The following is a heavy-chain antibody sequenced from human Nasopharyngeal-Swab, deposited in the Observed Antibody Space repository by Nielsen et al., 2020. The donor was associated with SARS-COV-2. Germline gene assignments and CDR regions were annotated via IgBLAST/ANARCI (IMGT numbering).Heavy chain of an antibody. J-gene: IGHJ4*02. CDR1: GFTFSNYS. CDR2: ISSSSRYI. CDR3: ARVFVGLTIFGVVMNPFDY. V-gene: IGHV3-21*04. D-gene: IGHD3-3*01. Sequence: GESLKISCAASGFTFSNYSMNWVRQAPGKGLEWVSSISSSSRYIYYADSVKGRFTISRDNAKNSMYLQRNSLRAEDTAVYYCARVFVGLTIFGVVMNPFDYWGQGTLVTVSS.